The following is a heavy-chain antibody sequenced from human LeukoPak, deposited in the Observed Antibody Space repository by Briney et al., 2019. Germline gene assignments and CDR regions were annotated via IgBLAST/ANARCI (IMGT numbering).Heavy chain of an antibody. Sequence: GASVKVSCKASGGTFSSYTISWVRQAPGQGLEWMGRIIPILGIANYAQKFQGRFTITADKSTSTAYMELSSLRSEDTAVYYCANRGWCPGPYYSDGMDVWGQGTTVTVSS. J-gene: IGHJ6*02. CDR3: ANRGWCPGPYYSDGMDV. CDR2: IIPILGIA. V-gene: IGHV1-69*02. D-gene: IGHD2-21*01. CDR1: GGTFSSYT.